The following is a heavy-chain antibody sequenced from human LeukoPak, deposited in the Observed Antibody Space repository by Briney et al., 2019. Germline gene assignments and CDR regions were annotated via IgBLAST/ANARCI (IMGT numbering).Heavy chain of an antibody. J-gene: IGHJ6*02. CDR1: GFTFSSYA. CDR3: AKASPPSNNYYYYGMDV. CDR2: ISGSGGST. D-gene: IGHD4-11*01. Sequence: GGSLRLSCAASGFTFSSYAMSWVRQAPGKGLEWVSAISGSGGSTYYADSVKGRFTISRDNSKNTLYLQMNSLRAEDTAVYYCAKASPPSNNYYYYGMDVWGQGTTVTVSS. V-gene: IGHV3-23*01.